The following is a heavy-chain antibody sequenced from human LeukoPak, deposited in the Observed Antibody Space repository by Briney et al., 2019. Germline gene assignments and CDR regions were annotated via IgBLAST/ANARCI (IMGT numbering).Heavy chain of an antibody. CDR3: AKDWATTPVDWFDP. J-gene: IGHJ5*02. Sequence: GGSLKLSCEASGFTFTNYAMAWVCQGPGKGPEWVSGITGSGGWAGYADSVKGRFTISRDNSKNTLYLQMNSLRAEDTAVYYCAKDWATTPVDWFDPWGQGTLVTVSS. V-gene: IGHV3-23*01. CDR2: ITGSGGWA. D-gene: IGHD1-26*01. CDR1: GFTFTNYA.